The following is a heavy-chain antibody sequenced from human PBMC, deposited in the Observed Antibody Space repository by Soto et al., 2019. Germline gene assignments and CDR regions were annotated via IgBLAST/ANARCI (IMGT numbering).Heavy chain of an antibody. CDR2: INSDGSST. CDR1: GFTFSSYW. CDR3: SRVGGSTWH. Sequence: GRSLRLSCAAPGFTFSSYWMHWVRQAPGKGLVWVSRINSDGSSTNYADFVKGRFAISRDNAKNTLYLQMNSLRVEDTAVYYCSRVGGSTWHWGQGTLVTVSS. J-gene: IGHJ4*02. V-gene: IGHV3-74*01. D-gene: IGHD1-26*01.